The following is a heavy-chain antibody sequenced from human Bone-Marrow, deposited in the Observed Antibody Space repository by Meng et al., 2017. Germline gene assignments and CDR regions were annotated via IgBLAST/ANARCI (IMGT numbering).Heavy chain of an antibody. Sequence: ASVKVSCKASGYTFTGYYMHWVRQASGQGLEWMGRINPNSGGTNYAQKFQGRVTMTRDTSISTAYMELSRLRSGDTAVYYCARVGAYYYDSSGYHGGYWGQGTLVTVSS. CDR3: ARVGAYYYDSSGYHGGY. D-gene: IGHD3-22*01. V-gene: IGHV1-2*06. CDR1: GYTFTGYY. J-gene: IGHJ4*02. CDR2: INPNSGGT.